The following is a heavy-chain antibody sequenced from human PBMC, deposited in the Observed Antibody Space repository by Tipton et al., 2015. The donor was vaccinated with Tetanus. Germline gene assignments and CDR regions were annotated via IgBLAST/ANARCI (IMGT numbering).Heavy chain of an antibody. CDR3: ARVHGFEPSNLDY. D-gene: IGHD5-12*01. J-gene: IGHJ4*02. CDR1: GYAFTGYY. CDR2: VSPDSGGT. Sequence: QLVQSGAEVKKPGASVKVSCKASGYAFTGYYIHWVRQAPGQGLEWMGWVSPDSGGTHLALRFQGRVTLTSDTSSDTAYMGMSRLSFDDTATYYCARVHGFEPSNLDYWGQGTVFTVSS. V-gene: IGHV1-2*02.